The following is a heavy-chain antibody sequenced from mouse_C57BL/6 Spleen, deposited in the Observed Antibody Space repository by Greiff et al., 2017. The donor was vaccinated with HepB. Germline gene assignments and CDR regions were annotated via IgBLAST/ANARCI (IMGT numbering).Heavy chain of an antibody. CDR1: GYTFTSYW. CDR2: IVPSDSYT. J-gene: IGHJ3*01. D-gene: IGHD1-1*01. V-gene: IGHV1-69*01. Sequence: QVQLQQPGAELVMPGASVKLSCKASGYTFTSYWMHWVKQRPGQGLEWIGEIVPSDSYTNYNQKFKGKSTLTVDKSSSTAYMQLSSLTSEDSAVYYCARGDYSFAYWGQGTLVTVSA. CDR3: ARGDYSFAY.